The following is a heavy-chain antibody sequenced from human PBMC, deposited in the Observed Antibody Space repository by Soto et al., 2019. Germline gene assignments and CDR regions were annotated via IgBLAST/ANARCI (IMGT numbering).Heavy chain of an antibody. Sequence: AGCIKLSCAAAGVTFSTSWMAGVRQAPGKGLEWVADIKQDGSEKNYVDSVKGRVTISRDNAKSSLYLQMNSLRAEDTAVYYCARDSRGTLDYWGQGTLVTVSS. CDR2: IKQDGSEK. V-gene: IGHV3-7*03. CDR1: GVTFSTSW. CDR3: ARDSRGTLDY. J-gene: IGHJ4*02.